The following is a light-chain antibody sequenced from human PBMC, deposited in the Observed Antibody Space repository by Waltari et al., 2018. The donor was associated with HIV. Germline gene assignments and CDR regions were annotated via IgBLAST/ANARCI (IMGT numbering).Light chain of an antibody. J-gene: IGLJ3*02. CDR3: AAWDESLNAWV. Sequence: QSVLPQPPSASGTPGQRVTISCSGSRSKIGSNDVIWYQQVPGTAPKFLMYSNNKRPSGVPDRFSGSKSGTSASLAISGLQSDDEADYYCAAWDESLNAWVFGGGTRLTVL. V-gene: IGLV1-44*01. CDR2: SNN. CDR1: RSKIGSND.